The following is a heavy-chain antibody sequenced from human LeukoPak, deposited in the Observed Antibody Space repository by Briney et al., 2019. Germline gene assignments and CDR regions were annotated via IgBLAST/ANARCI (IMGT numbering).Heavy chain of an antibody. CDR2: IYYSGST. CDR1: GGSISSYY. CDR3: AGTYYYDSSGYWTDAFDI. V-gene: IGHV4-59*08. D-gene: IGHD3-22*01. J-gene: IGHJ3*02. Sequence: SETLSLTCTVSGGSISSYYWSWIRQPPGKGLEWIGYIYYSGSTNYNPSLKSRVTISVDTSKNQFSLKLSSVTAADTAVYYCAGTYYYDSSGYWTDAFDIWGQGTMVTASS.